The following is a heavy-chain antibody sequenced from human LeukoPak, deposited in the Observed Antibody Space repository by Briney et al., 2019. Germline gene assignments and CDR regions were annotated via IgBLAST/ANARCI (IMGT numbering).Heavy chain of an antibody. CDR2: IYYSGST. CDR1: GGSISSGSYY. V-gene: IGHV4-39*07. CDR3: ARDYNPPVLRFLEWSFHWFDP. J-gene: IGHJ5*02. D-gene: IGHD3-3*01. Sequence: PSETLSLTCTVSGGSISSGSYYWSWIRPPAGKGLEWIGSIYYSGSTYYNPSLKSRVTISVDTSKNQFSLKLSSVTAADTAVYYCARDYNPPVLRFLEWSFHWFDPWGQGTLVTVSS.